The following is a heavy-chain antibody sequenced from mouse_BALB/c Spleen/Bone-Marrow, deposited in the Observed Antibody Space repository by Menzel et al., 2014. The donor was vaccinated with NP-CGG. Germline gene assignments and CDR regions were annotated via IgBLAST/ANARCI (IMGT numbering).Heavy chain of an antibody. CDR2: IDPSDSYT. CDR3: ARGLYGNSGY. V-gene: IGHV1-69*02. D-gene: IGHD2-1*01. CDR1: GYTFTSYW. J-gene: IGHJ2*01. Sequence: QVQLQQSGAELVKPGASVKLSCKASGYTFTSYWMHWVKQRPGQGLEWIGEIDPSDSYTNYNQKFKGKATLTVDKSSSTAYMQLSSLTSEDSAVYYCARGLYGNSGYWGQGTTFTVSS.